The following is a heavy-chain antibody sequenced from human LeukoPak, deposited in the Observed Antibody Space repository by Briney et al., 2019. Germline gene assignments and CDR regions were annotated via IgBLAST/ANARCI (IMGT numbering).Heavy chain of an antibody. D-gene: IGHD2-2*01. J-gene: IGHJ3*02. Sequence: ASVKVSCNASGYTFTSYYMHWVRQAPGQGLEWMGIINPSGGSTSYAQKFQGRVTMTRDTSTSTVYMELSSLRSEDTAVYYCARLGCSSTSCYFLHAFDIWGQGTMVTVSS. CDR3: ARLGCSSTSCYFLHAFDI. V-gene: IGHV1-46*01. CDR2: INPSGGST. CDR1: GYTFTSYY.